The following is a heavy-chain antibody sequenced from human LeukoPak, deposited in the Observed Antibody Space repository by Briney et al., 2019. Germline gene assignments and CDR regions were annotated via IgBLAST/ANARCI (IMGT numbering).Heavy chain of an antibody. CDR3: ARDYDILTGRTIDH. J-gene: IGHJ4*02. CDR2: ISSSGRTI. Sequence: GGSLRLSCAASGFTFSDYYMSWIRQAPGKGLQWVSYISSSGRTIYYAHSVKGRFTISRDNAKNSLYLQMNSLRAEDTAVYYCARDYDILTGRTIDHWGQGTLVTVSS. V-gene: IGHV3-11*04. D-gene: IGHD3-9*01. CDR1: GFTFSDYY.